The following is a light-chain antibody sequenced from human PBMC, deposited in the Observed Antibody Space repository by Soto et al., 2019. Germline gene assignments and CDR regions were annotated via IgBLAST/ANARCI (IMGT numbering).Light chain of an antibody. CDR2: GNS. CDR3: QSYDSSLSGV. J-gene: IGLJ1*01. V-gene: IGLV1-40*01. CDR1: SSNIGAGYD. Sequence: QSVLTQPPSVSGAPGQRVTISCTGSSSNIGAGYDVHWYQQLPGTAPKLLIYGNSNRPSGVPDRFSGSKSGTSASLAITGLQAEDVADYYCQSYDSSLSGVFGTGTKVPVL.